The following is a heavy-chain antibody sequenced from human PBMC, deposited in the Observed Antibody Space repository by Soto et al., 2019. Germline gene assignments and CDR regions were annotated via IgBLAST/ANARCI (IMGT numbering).Heavy chain of an antibody. D-gene: IGHD6-19*01. CDR3: ARDASGPFDY. CDR2: IHSDGST. J-gene: IGHJ4*02. CDR1: GFTVSDS. V-gene: IGHV3-53*01. Sequence: GGSLRLSCSVAGFTVSDSMSWVRQAPGKGLECVSFIHSDGSTHYTDAVRGRFTITRDNSKNTLYLQMDRLRVDDTAVYFCARDASGPFDYWGQGTLVTVSS.